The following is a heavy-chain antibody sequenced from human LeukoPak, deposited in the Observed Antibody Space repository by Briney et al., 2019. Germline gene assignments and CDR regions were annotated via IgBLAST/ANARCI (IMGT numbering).Heavy chain of an antibody. J-gene: IGHJ4*02. CDR1: GHSLSSGYY. CDR2: IYHSGST. D-gene: IGHD3-22*01. V-gene: IGHV4-38-2*01. CDR3: AGQYDSSAYFFY. Sequence: SQTLSLTCAVSGHSLSSGYYWGWIRQPPGKGLEWIGSIYHSGSTYYNPSLKSRVTISVDTSKNQFSLNLRSVTAADTAVYYCAGQYDSSAYFFYWGQGTLVTVSS.